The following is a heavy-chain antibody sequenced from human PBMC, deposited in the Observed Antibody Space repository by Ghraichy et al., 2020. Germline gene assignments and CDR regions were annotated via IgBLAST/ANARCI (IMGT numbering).Heavy chain of an antibody. CDR2: IGVSGSST. CDR3: AKDLDGGY. Sequence: LTCAASGFTFNTYAMSWVRQAPGKGLEWISGIGVSGSSTYYSDSVKGRFTISIDNSRNTLYLQMNSLRAEDTAVYYCAKDLDGGYWGQGTLVTVSS. J-gene: IGHJ4*02. V-gene: IGHV3-23*01. D-gene: IGHD3-10*01. CDR1: GFTFNTYA.